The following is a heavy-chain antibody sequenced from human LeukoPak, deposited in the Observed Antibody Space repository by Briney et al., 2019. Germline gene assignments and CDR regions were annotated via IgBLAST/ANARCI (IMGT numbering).Heavy chain of an antibody. D-gene: IGHD3-22*01. V-gene: IGHV1-2*02. Sequence: ASVKVSCKASGYTFTGYYMHWVRQAPGQGLEWMGWINPNSGGTNYAQKFQGRVTITRNTSISTAYMELSSLRSEDTAVYYCARGGYRDAFDIWGQGTMVTVSS. CDR2: INPNSGGT. CDR3: ARGGYRDAFDI. J-gene: IGHJ3*02. CDR1: GYTFTGYY.